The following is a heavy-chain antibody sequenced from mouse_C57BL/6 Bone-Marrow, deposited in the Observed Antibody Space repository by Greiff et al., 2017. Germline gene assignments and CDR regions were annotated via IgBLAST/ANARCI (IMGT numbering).Heavy chain of an antibody. CDR3: ARDEDGYAFAY. D-gene: IGHD2-2*01. V-gene: IGHV5-16*01. CDR2: INYDGSST. Sequence: EVHLVESEGGLVQPGSSMKLSCTASGFTFSDYYMAWVRQVPETGLEWVANINYDGSSTYYLDSLKSRFIISRDNAKNILYLQMSSLKSADTATYYCARDEDGYAFAYWGQGTLVTVSA. J-gene: IGHJ3*01. CDR1: GFTFSDYY.